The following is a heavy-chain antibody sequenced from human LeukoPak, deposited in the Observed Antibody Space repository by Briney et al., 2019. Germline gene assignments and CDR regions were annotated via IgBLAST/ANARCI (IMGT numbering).Heavy chain of an antibody. CDR2: IYYSGST. CDR3: ARADSVLPSSVDY. CDR1: VGTIISASYD. D-gene: IGHD4/OR15-4a*01. V-gene: IGHV4-31*03. J-gene: IGHJ4*02. Sequence: PSETLSLTCTVSVGTIISASYDWSWIRQHPGKGLEWIGYIYYSGSTYYNPSLKSRVSISIDTSKNQFSLKLNSVTAADTAVYYCARADSVLPSSVDYWGQGTLVTVSS.